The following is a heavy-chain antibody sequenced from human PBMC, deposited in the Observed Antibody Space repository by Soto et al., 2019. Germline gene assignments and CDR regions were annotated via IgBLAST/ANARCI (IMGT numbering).Heavy chain of an antibody. V-gene: IGHV3-11*01. CDR1: GFTFSDYY. Sequence: QVQLVESGGGLVKPGGSLRLSCAASGFTFSDYYMTWIRQAPGKGLEWLSYISSGGITIYYADSVKGRFTVSRDNAKNSMYLQMNNLRVEDTAVYYCARDPVIYYAMDVWGQGTTVTVSS. CDR2: ISSGGITI. J-gene: IGHJ6*02. D-gene: IGHD2-21*01. CDR3: ARDPVIYYAMDV.